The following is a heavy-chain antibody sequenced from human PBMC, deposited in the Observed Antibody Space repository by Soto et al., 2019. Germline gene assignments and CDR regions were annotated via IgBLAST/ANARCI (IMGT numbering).Heavy chain of an antibody. CDR3: AKAPYFDWSGNWFDP. CDR1: GFTFSSYA. Sequence: GGSLRLSCAASGFTFSSYAMSWVRQAPGKGLEWVSAISGSGGSTYYADSVKGRFTISRDNSKNTLYLQMNSLRAEDTAVYYCAKAPYFDWSGNWFDPWGQGTLVTVSS. D-gene: IGHD3-9*01. CDR2: ISGSGGST. J-gene: IGHJ5*02. V-gene: IGHV3-23*01.